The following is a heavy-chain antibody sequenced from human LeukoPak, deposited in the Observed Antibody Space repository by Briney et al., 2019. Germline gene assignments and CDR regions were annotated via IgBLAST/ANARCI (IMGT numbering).Heavy chain of an antibody. CDR2: IYSGGRT. CDR1: GFTLSSNY. D-gene: IGHD4-17*01. CDR3: AREPRTSTVTTIGY. J-gene: IGHJ4*02. Sequence: GGSLRLSCAASGFTLSSNYMSWVRQAPGKGREGGSIIYSGGRTYYADSVKGRFTISRDNSKNTLYLQMNSLRAEDTAVYYCAREPRTSTVTTIGYWGQGTLVTVSS. V-gene: IGHV3-53*01.